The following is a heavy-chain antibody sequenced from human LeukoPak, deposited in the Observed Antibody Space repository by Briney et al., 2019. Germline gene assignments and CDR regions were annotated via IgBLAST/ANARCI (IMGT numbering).Heavy chain of an antibody. CDR1: GGSLSSYY. J-gene: IGHJ4*02. CDR2: IYYSGST. CDR3: ARDNGGSYYDY. V-gene: IGHV4-59*01. Sequence: PSENLSLTCTVSGGSLSSYYWSWIRQPPGKGLEWIGYIYYSGSTNYNPSLKSRVTISVDTSKNQFSLKLSSVTAADTAVYYCARDNGGSYYDYWGQGTLVTVSS. D-gene: IGHD3-10*01.